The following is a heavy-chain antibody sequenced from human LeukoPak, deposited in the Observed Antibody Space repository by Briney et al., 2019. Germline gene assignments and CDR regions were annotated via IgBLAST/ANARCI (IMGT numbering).Heavy chain of an antibody. Sequence: PGGSLRLSCAASGFTFDDYTMHWVRQAPGKGLEWVSLISWDGGSTYYVDSVKGRFTISRDNSKNSLYLQMNSLRTEDTALYYCAKGGYYYGSGSFDYWGQGTLVTVSS. D-gene: IGHD3-10*01. CDR3: AKGGYYYGSGSFDY. J-gene: IGHJ4*02. V-gene: IGHV3-43*01. CDR2: ISWDGGST. CDR1: GFTFDDYT.